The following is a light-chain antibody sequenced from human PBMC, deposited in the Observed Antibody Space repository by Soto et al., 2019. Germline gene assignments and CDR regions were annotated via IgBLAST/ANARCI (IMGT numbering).Light chain of an antibody. CDR1: SSDVGGYNF. CDR2: DVS. J-gene: IGLJ3*02. Sequence: QSALTQPRSVSGSPGQSVAISCTGTSSDVGGYNFVSWYQQHPGKAPKLIIYDVSKRPSGVPDRFSGSKSAKTASLSLSGLRAGAEGNYYSCTDAGGYPLWVLGGGTKLTAL. V-gene: IGLV2-11*01. CDR3: CTDAGGYPLWV.